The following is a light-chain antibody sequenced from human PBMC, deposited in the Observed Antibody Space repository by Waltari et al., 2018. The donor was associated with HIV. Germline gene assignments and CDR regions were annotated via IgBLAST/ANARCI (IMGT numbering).Light chain of an antibody. Sequence: QSVLTQPPSASGTPGQRVTISCSGSSSNIEVNRVNWYQQLPGTAPKLLIYTNNQRPSLVPDRFSGSKSGTSASLAISGLQSEDEADYYCVVWDDSLNGPVFGGGTKLTVL. CDR3: VVWDDSLNGPV. CDR2: TNN. V-gene: IGLV1-44*01. J-gene: IGLJ2*01. CDR1: SSNIEVNR.